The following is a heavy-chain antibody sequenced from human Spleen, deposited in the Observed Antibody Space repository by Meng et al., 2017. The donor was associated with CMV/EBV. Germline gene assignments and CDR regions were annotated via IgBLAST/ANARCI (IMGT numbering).Heavy chain of an antibody. CDR1: GYTFTAHY. V-gene: IGHV1-2*02. D-gene: IGHD2-21*02. CDR3: ARVLVTRTARSYFEH. Sequence: ASVKVSCKASGYTFTAHYFHWVRQAPGQGLEWMGWVNPNTGGANYAQKFQGRVNMTRDTSISTTYMELSRLTSDDTAVYYCARVLVTRTARSYFEHWGQGTLVTVSS. J-gene: IGHJ4*02. CDR2: VNPNTGGA.